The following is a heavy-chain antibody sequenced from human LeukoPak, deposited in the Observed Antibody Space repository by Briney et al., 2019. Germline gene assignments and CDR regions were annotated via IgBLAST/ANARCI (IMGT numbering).Heavy chain of an antibody. V-gene: IGHV3-33*01. CDR1: GFTLSSYG. D-gene: IGHD2-21*02. Sequence: PGGSLRLSCAASGFTLSSYGMHWVRQAPGKGLEWVAVIWFDGITKYCADSVKGRFTISRDTSNNTLYLQMNSLRAEDTAVYYCAREVDGDYYFDYWGRGTQVTVSS. CDR3: AREVDGDYYFDY. J-gene: IGHJ4*02. CDR2: IWFDGITK.